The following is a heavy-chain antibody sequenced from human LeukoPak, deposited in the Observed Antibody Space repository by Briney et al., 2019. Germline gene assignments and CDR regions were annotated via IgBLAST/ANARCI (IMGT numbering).Heavy chain of an antibody. CDR2: ISAYNGNT. J-gene: IGHJ4*02. D-gene: IGHD3-22*01. V-gene: IGHV1-18*01. CDR1: GYTFTSSA. CDR3: ARVLGDSSGYYYFDY. Sequence: ASVNVSCKASGYTFTSSAISWVRQAPGEGREGMGWISAYNGNTNYAQKLQGRVTMTTDTSTSTAYMDLRSLRSDDTAVYYCARVLGDSSGYYYFDYWGQGTLVTVSS.